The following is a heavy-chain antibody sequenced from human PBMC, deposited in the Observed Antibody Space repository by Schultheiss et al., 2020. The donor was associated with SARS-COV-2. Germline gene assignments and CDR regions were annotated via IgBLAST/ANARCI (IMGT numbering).Heavy chain of an antibody. Sequence: GGSLRLSCAASGFTFSSYGMHWVRQAPGKGLEWVAVIWYDGSNKYYADSVKGRFTISRDNSKNTLYLQMNSLRAEDTAVYYCAKAQVVPAAIGDYWGQGTLVTVSS. CDR2: IWYDGSNK. J-gene: IGHJ4*02. CDR1: GFTFSSYG. D-gene: IGHD2-2*01. CDR3: AKAQVVPAAIGDY. V-gene: IGHV3-33*06.